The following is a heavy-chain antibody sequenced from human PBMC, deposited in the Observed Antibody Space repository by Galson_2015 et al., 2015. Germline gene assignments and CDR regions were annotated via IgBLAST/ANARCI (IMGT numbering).Heavy chain of an antibody. J-gene: IGHJ3*02. Sequence: SVILSCEASGVTFDDYAMHWVRQAPGKGLEWVSRISWNSGSIGYAESMKGRLTISRDNAKNSLYLQMTNLRDEDTALYYCAKFNSGGDAFDTWGQGTMVTVSS. D-gene: IGHD5-12*01. CDR1: GVTFDDYA. CDR3: AKFNSGGDAFDT. V-gene: IGHV3-9*01. CDR2: ISWNSGSI.